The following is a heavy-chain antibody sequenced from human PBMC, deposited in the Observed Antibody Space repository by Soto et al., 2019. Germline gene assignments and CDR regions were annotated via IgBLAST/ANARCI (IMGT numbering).Heavy chain of an antibody. CDR3: ARGTTTSAFSVMDV. CDR2: ISYDGDNK. D-gene: IGHD1-1*01. J-gene: IGHJ6*02. V-gene: IGHV3-30-3*01. CDR1: GFTFSYHA. Sequence: QVQLVESGGGVVQPGRSLRLSCAASGFTFSYHALNWVRQAPGKGLEWVAVISYDGDNKYIAEAVKGRLTISRDNPKNTLSLQMNSLRTEDTAMYFCARGTTTSAFSVMDVWGQGTTVTVSS.